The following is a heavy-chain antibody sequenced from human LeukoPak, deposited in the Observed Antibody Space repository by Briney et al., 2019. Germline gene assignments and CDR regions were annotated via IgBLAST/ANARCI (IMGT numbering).Heavy chain of an antibody. Sequence: GGSLRISCAASGFTFSSYAMHWVRQAPGKGLEWVAVISYDGSNKYYADSVKGRFTISRDNSKNTLYLQMNSLRAEDTAVYYCATNIRRYCSGGSCYSGSDYWGQGTLVTVSS. CDR2: ISYDGSNK. J-gene: IGHJ4*02. CDR1: GFTFSSYA. CDR3: ATNIRRYCSGGSCYSGSDY. D-gene: IGHD2-15*01. V-gene: IGHV3-30-3*01.